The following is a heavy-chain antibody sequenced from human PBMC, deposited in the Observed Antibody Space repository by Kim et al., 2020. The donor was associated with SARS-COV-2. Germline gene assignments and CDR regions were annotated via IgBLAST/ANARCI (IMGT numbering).Heavy chain of an antibody. CDR2: GRP. V-gene: IGHV4-30-2*05. CDR3: ARAMSHFDY. J-gene: IGHJ4*02. Sequence: GRPYYNPALKSQVTISVDTTKNQFSLKLSSVTAADTAVYYCARAMSHFDYWGQGTLVTVSS.